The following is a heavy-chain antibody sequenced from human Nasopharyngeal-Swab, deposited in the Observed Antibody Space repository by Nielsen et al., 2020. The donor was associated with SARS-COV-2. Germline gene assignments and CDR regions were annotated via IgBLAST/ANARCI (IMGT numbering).Heavy chain of an antibody. V-gene: IGHV4-59*08. D-gene: IGHD2-2*01. J-gene: IGHJ5*02. CDR2: ISYSGNT. CDR1: GGSVSNYY. CDR3: ASLPYCSSDTCYPIDL. Sequence: ETLSLTCTVSGGSVSNYYWSWIRQPPGKGLEWLGYISYSGNTNYNPSLKSRVTISVDTSKNQCSLRLTSVTAADTAIYYCASLPYCSSDTCYPIDLWGQGTLVTVSS.